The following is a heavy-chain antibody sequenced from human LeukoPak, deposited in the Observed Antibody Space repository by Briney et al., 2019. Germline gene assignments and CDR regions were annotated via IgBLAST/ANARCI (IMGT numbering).Heavy chain of an antibody. CDR2: ITYDGSNK. CDR3: ARQEAAVGTDY. J-gene: IGHJ4*02. CDR1: GFTFSSYA. D-gene: IGHD6-13*01. Sequence: PGGSLRLSCAASGFTFSSYAMHWVRQAPGRGLEWVAVITYDGSNKYYADSVKGRFTISRDNSKNTLYLQVNSLRAEDTAVYYCARQEAAVGTDYWGQGTLVTVSS. V-gene: IGHV3-30-3*01.